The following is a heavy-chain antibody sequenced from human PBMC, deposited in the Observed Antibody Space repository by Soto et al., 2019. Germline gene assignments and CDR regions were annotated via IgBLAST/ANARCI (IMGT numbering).Heavy chain of an antibody. CDR2: ISSSSSTI. D-gene: IGHD3-10*01. CDR1: GFTFSSYS. CDR3: ARDTPVLLWFGESVLGWFDP. V-gene: IGHV3-48*02. Sequence: GGSLRLSCAASGFTFSSYSMNWVRQAPGKGLEWVSYISSSSSTIYYADSVKGRFTISRDNAKNSLYLQMNSLRDEDTAVYYCARDTPVLLWFGESVLGWFDPWGQGTLVTVSS. J-gene: IGHJ5*02.